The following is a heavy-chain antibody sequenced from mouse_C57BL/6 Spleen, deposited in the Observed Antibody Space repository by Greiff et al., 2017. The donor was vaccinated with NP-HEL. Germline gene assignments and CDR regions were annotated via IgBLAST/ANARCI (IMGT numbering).Heavy chain of an antibody. CDR2: IYPGDGDT. V-gene: IGHV1-80*01. CDR1: GYAFSSYW. D-gene: IGHD2-4*01. Sequence: LQESGAELVKPGASVKISCKASGYAFSSYWMNWVKQRPGKGLAWIGQIYPGDGDTNYNGKFKGKATLTADKSSSTAYMQLSRLTSEDSAVYFCARSKNYDYPMDYWGQGTSVTVSS. CDR3: ARSKNYDYPMDY. J-gene: IGHJ4*01.